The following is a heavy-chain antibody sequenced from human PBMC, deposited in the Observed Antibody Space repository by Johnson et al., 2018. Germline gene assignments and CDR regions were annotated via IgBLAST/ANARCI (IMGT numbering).Heavy chain of an antibody. CDR1: GFPFNTYG. V-gene: IGHV3-30*18. D-gene: IGHD2-21*02. J-gene: IGHJ3*02. CDR2: ISHDGSKN. Sequence: QVQLVESGGTLVQPGGSLRLSCAASGFPFNTYGMHWVRQAPGKGLEWAAGISHDGSKNYYVDSVKGRFTISRDNSKNTLCLQMNSLRPEDTALYYCGQGGWELLFPGHAFDIWGQGTMVTVSS. CDR3: GQGGWELLFPGHAFDI.